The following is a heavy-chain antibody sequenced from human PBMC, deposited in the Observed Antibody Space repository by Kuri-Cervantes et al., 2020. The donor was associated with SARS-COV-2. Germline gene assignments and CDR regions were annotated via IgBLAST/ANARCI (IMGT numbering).Heavy chain of an antibody. CDR2: ISWNSRSI. Sequence: SLKISCAASGFRFRDYAIHWVRQAPGKGLEWVSGISWNSRSIDYAGSVKGRSSISRDNAKNSVYLQMNSLRTEDTALYYCTKSITSRKDYFDFWGLGTVVTVSS. V-gene: IGHV3-9*01. D-gene: IGHD1-14*01. J-gene: IGHJ4*02. CDR3: TKSITSRKDYFDF. CDR1: GFRFRDYA.